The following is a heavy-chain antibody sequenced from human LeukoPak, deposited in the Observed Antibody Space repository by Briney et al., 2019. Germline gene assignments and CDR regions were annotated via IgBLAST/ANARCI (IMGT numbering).Heavy chain of an antibody. CDR2: ISGSGDST. J-gene: IGHJ5*02. V-gene: IGHV3-23*01. CDR1: GFTFSSYA. D-gene: IGHD6-19*01. CDR3: ARGQIAVQRRSWFDP. Sequence: SGGSLRLSCAASGFTFSSYAMNWVRQAPGKGLEWVSAISGSGDSTYYADSVKGRFTISRDNSKNTLYLQMNSLRAEDTAVYYCARGQIAVQRRSWFDPWGQGTLVTVSS.